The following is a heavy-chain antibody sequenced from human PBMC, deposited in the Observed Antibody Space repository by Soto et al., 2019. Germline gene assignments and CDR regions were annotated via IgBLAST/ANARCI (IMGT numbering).Heavy chain of an antibody. Sequence: QVHLVQSGAEVKKPGASVKVFCKASGYTFTSYAMHWVRQAPGQRLEWMGWINAGNGNTKYSQKFQGRVTITRDTSASTAYMELSSLRSEDTAVYYCARILGYCSGGSCDYWGQGTLVTVSS. CDR1: GYTFTSYA. D-gene: IGHD2-15*01. V-gene: IGHV1-3*01. CDR2: INAGNGNT. J-gene: IGHJ4*02. CDR3: ARILGYCSGGSCDY.